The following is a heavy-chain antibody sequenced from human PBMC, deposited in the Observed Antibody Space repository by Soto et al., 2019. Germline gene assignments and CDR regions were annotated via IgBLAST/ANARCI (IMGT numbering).Heavy chain of an antibody. CDR3: ARGASSRWTSLDY. V-gene: IGHV1-3*01. Sequence: QVLLVQSGAEVKKPGASVKVSCRASGYSFTNYAVYWVRQAPGQRLEWMGWINAGNGDTKDSQKYHGRVTLTRDTSASTDYMELRSLRSEDRAVYYCARGASSRWTSLDYWGQGTLVTVSS. D-gene: IGHD6-13*01. CDR2: INAGNGDT. J-gene: IGHJ4*02. CDR1: GYSFTNYA.